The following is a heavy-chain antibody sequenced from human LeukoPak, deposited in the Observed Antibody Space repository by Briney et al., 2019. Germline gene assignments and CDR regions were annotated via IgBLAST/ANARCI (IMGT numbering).Heavy chain of an antibody. D-gene: IGHD3-10*01. CDR1: GFTLSSYG. J-gene: IGHJ6*02. Sequence: PGGSLRLSCAASGFTLSSYGMHWVRQAPGKGLEWVAVISYDGSNKYYADSVKGRFTISRDNSKNTLYLQMNSLRAEDTAVYYCARDLRFGDYGMDVWGQGTTVTVSS. CDR3: ARDLRFGDYGMDV. V-gene: IGHV3-30*03. CDR2: ISYDGSNK.